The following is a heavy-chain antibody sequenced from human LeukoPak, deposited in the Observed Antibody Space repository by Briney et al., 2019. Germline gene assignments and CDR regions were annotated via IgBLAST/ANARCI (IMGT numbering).Heavy chain of an antibody. Sequence: PSETLSLTCAVYGGSFSGYYWSWIRQPPGRGLEWIGEINHSGSTNYNPSLKSRATISVDTSKNQFSLKLSSVTAADTAVYYCARTAKTNIAARRAAFDIWGQGTMVTVSS. J-gene: IGHJ3*02. CDR3: ARTAKTNIAARRAAFDI. V-gene: IGHV4-34*01. D-gene: IGHD6-6*01. CDR1: GGSFSGYY. CDR2: INHSGST.